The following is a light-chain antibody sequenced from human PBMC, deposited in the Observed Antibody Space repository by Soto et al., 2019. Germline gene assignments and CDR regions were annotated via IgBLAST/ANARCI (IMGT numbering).Light chain of an antibody. V-gene: IGLV2-14*01. Sequence: SVLTQPASVSWSPGQSITISCTGTSSDVGSHNYVSWYQQHPGKAPKLIIFEVNSRPSGVSNRFSGSKSGSAASLTISGLQAEDEADYYCSSYSSTSTPYVFGGGTKVTVL. CDR1: SSDVGSHNY. J-gene: IGLJ1*01. CDR3: SSYSSTSTPYV. CDR2: EVN.